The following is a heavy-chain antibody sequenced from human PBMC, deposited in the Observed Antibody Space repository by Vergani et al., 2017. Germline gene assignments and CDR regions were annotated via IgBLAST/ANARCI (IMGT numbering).Heavy chain of an antibody. Sequence: QLQLQQSGPGLVKPSETLFLTCTVSADSISSGSYYWGWIRQPPGKSLEWIGSIYYSGLTYYNPSLKSRVAISVDTSKNQFSLKLSSVTAADTAVYYCVVELESDSTNDAFDIWGQGTMVTVSS. J-gene: IGHJ3*02. V-gene: IGHV4-39*01. CDR1: ADSISSGSYY. CDR2: IYYSGLT. CDR3: VVELESDSTNDAFDI. D-gene: IGHD1-26*01.